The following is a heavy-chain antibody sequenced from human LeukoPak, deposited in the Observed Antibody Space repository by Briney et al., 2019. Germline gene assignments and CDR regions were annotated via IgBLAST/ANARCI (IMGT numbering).Heavy chain of an antibody. CDR3: ARRSSSGAFDI. J-gene: IGHJ3*02. V-gene: IGHV5-51*01. Sequence: GGALQISCKGSGCIFTSYWIGWGRQMPGKGLEGMGIIYPGDSDTRYSPPFQGQVTISADKSISTAYLQWSSLKASDTAMYYCARRSSSGAFDIWGQGTMVTVSS. CDR2: IYPGDSDT. D-gene: IGHD6-6*01. CDR1: GCIFTSYW.